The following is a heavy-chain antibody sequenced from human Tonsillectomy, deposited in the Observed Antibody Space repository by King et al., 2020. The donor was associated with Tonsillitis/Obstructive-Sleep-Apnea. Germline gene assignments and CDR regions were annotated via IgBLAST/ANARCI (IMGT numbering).Heavy chain of an antibody. CDR1: GFTFCSYT. Sequence: QLVQSGGGLVQPGGSLRLSCAASGFTFCSYTISWVRQGPGKGLEWVSGISSSGGSTYYADSVEGRFTISRDNSKNTLYLQMNSLRAEDTAVYYCAKDQCSTTTCYYYWGQGTLVTVSS. CDR3: AKDQCSTTTCYYY. D-gene: IGHD2-2*01. CDR2: ISSSGGST. J-gene: IGHJ4*02. V-gene: IGHV3-23*04.